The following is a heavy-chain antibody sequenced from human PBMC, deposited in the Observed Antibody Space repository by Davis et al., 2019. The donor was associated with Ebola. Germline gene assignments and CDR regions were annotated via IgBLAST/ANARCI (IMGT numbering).Heavy chain of an antibody. D-gene: IGHD6-19*01. Sequence: ASVTVSCKASGYTFTNFGISWVRQAPGQGLEWVGWISGYNGNTNYAQRLQGRLTLTTDTSTSTVYMELRSLRSDDTAVYYCARDVSAWTHGDWGQGTLVTVSS. J-gene: IGHJ4*02. CDR3: ARDVSAWTHGD. CDR1: GYTFTNFG. V-gene: IGHV1-18*01. CDR2: ISGYNGNT.